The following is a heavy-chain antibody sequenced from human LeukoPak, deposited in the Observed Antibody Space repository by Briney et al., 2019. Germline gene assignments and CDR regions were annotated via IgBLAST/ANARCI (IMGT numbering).Heavy chain of an antibody. CDR1: GFTFRSYW. V-gene: IGHV3-74*01. CDR3: ARSTVGATNNFDY. D-gene: IGHD1-26*01. J-gene: IGHJ4*02. Sequence: GGSLRLSCAASGFTFRSYWMHWVRQAPGKGLVWVSRINSDGSSTTYADSVRGRFTISRDNAKNTLYLQMNSLKAEDTAVYYCARSTVGATNNFDYWGQGTLVTVSS. CDR2: INSDGSST.